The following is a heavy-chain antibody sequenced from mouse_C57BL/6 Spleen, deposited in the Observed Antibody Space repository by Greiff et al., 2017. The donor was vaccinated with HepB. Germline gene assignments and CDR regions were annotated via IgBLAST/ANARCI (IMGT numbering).Heavy chain of an antibody. J-gene: IGHJ4*01. Sequence: EVQLQQSGPELVKPGASVKISCKASGYTFTDYYMNWVKQSHGKSLEWIGDINPNNGGTSYNQKFKGKAILTVDKSSSTAYMELRSLTSEDSAVYYCARYDDDHYAMDYWGQGTSVTVSS. CDR3: ARYDDDHYAMDY. CDR1: GYTFTDYY. CDR2: INPNNGGT. D-gene: IGHD2-4*01. V-gene: IGHV1-26*01.